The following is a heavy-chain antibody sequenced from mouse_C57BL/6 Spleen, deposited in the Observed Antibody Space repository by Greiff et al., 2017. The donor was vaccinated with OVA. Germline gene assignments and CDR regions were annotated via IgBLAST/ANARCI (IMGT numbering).Heavy chain of an antibody. CDR1: GYTFTSYW. J-gene: IGHJ2*01. D-gene: IGHD4-1*01. CDR3: ARSLTGRNY. V-gene: IGHV1-69*01. CDR2: IDPSDSYT. Sequence: QVQLKQPGAELVMPGASVKLSCKASGYTFTSYWMHWVKQRPGQGLEWIGEIDPSDSYTNYNQKFKGKSTLTVDKSSSTAYMQLSSLTSEDSAVYYCARSLTGRNYWGQGTTLTVSS.